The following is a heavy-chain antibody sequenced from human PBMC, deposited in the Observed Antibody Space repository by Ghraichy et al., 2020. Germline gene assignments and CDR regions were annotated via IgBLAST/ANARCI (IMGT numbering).Heavy chain of an antibody. J-gene: IGHJ2*01. CDR2: IYSNSRYT. D-gene: IGHD6-13*01. CDR3: ARLPLPRRAAVGDWYFDL. Sequence: GGSLRLSCEASGFSFSIFDMTWVRQAPGKGLEWVSSIYSNSRYTFYAESLMGRFTISRDDAENSLYLQMNSLRAEDTAVYYCARLPLPRRAAVGDWYFDLWGRGTLVTVSS. CDR1: GFSFSIFD. V-gene: IGHV3-21*01.